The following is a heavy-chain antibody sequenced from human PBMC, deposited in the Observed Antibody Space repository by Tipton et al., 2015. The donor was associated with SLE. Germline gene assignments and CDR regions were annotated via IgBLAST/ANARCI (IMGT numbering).Heavy chain of an antibody. V-gene: IGHV4-34*01. Sequence: TLSLTCTVSGGSISSYYWNWIRQPPGKGLEWIGEINHSGSTNYNPSLKSRVTISVDTSKNQFSLKLSSVTAADTAVYYCARVESGWYQVKRRKAFDIWGQGTMVTVSS. D-gene: IGHD6-19*01. J-gene: IGHJ3*02. CDR1: GGSISSYY. CDR3: ARVESGWYQVKRRKAFDI. CDR2: INHSGST.